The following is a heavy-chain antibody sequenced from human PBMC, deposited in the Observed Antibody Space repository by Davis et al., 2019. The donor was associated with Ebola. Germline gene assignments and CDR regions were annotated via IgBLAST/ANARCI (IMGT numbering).Heavy chain of an antibody. Sequence: LSLTCAASGFTFSSYAMSWVRQAPGKGLEWVSAISGSGGSTYYADSVKGRFTISRDNSKNTLYLQMNSLRAEDTAVYYCAKAYCGGDCYASYYYYYYGMDVWGQGTTVTVSS. CDR3: AKAYCGGDCYASYYYYYYGMDV. J-gene: IGHJ6*02. D-gene: IGHD2-21*01. V-gene: IGHV3-23*01. CDR1: GFTFSSYA. CDR2: ISGSGGST.